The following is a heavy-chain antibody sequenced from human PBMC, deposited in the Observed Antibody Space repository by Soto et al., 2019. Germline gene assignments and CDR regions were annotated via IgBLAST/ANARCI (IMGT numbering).Heavy chain of an antibody. D-gene: IGHD1-26*01. CDR2: ISPNSGNT. Sequence: GASVKVSCKASGYTFTGYEIYWLRQAPGQGFEWMGWISPNSGNTKNAQRFQGRVTMTRDTSISTAYMELNSLKSDDTAVYYCSRGLIVGGRVVYGMDVWGQGTTVTVSS. V-gene: IGHV1-2*02. CDR3: SRGLIVGGRVVYGMDV. J-gene: IGHJ6*02. CDR1: GYTFTGYE.